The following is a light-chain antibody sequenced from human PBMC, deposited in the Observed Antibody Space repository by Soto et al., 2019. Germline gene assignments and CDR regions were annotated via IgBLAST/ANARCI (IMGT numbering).Light chain of an antibody. V-gene: IGLV1-40*01. CDR1: SSNIGAGYD. CDR3: QSYYSSLSGYVV. Sequence: QSVLTQPPSVSGAPGQRVTISFTGSSSNIGAGYDVNWYQQLPGTAPKLLIYGNSNRPSGAPDRFSGSKSGTSASRAITGLQDEDEDDYYCQSYYSSLSGYVVFCGGTEVTVL. CDR2: GNS. J-gene: IGLJ2*01.